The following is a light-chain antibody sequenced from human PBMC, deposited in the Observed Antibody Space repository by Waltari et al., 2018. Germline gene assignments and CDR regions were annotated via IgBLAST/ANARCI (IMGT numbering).Light chain of an antibody. Sequence: QSVITQPHSASGTPGQRATSSRSGNSPNIGSKTATWYQQLPGPAPKLLIYANYHRPSGVPDRFSASKSDTSASLAISGLQSEDEADYFCATWDDSLNGRVFGGGTKLAVL. CDR1: SPNIGSKT. V-gene: IGLV1-44*01. CDR3: ATWDDSLNGRV. CDR2: ANY. J-gene: IGLJ3*02.